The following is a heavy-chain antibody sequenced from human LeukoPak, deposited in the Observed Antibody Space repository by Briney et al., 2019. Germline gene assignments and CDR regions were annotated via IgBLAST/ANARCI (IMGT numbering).Heavy chain of an antibody. Sequence: GASVKVSCKASGYTFTSYGIGWVRQAPGQGLEWMGWISAYNGNTNYAQKLQGRVTMTTDTSTSTAYMELRSLRSDDTAVYYCARLGGFYDSSGYDNWFDPWGQGTLVTVSS. V-gene: IGHV1-18*01. CDR2: ISAYNGNT. CDR1: GYTFTSYG. J-gene: IGHJ5*02. D-gene: IGHD3-22*01. CDR3: ARLGGFYDSSGYDNWFDP.